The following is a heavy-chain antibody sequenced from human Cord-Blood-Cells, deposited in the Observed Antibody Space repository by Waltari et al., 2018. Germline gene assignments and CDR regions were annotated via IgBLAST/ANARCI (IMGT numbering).Heavy chain of an antibody. CDR2: IYYSGSN. J-gene: IGHJ5*02. V-gene: IGHV4-39*07. Sequence: QLQLQESGPGLVKPSETLSLTCTVSGGSISSSSYYWGWIRQPPGKGLEWIGSIYYSGSNYYTPSLKSRVTISVDASKNQFSLKLSSVTAADTAVYYWATFAPKYSSGWSNWFDPWGQGTLVTVSS. D-gene: IGHD6-19*01. CDR3: ATFAPKYSSGWSNWFDP. CDR1: GGSISSSSYY.